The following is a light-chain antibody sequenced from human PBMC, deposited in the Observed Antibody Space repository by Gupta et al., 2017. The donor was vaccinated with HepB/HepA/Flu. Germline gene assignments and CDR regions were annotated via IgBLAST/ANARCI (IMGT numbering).Light chain of an antibody. CDR3: QSYDSSLSGSL. CDR1: SSNIGAGYD. V-gene: IGLV1-40*01. Sequence: QSVLTQPPSVSGAPGQRVTVSCTGSSSNIGAGYDVHWYQQLPGTAPKLLIYGSSRRPSGVPDRFSGSKSGTAASLAITGLQAEDEADYYCQSYDSSLSGSLFGGGTKLTVL. J-gene: IGLJ2*01. CDR2: GSS.